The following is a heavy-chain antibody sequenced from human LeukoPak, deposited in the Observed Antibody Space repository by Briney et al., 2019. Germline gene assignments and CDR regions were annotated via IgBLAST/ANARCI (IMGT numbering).Heavy chain of an antibody. CDR1: GYTLTELS. Sequence: ASVKVSCKVSGYTLTELSMHWVRQAPGKGLEWMGGFDPEDGETIYAQKFQGRVTMTEDTSTDTAYMELSSLRSEDTAVYYCETGYCSSTSCYVSRGYYYGMDVWGQGTTVTVSS. J-gene: IGHJ6*02. CDR2: FDPEDGET. V-gene: IGHV1-24*01. CDR3: ETGYCSSTSCYVSRGYYYGMDV. D-gene: IGHD2-2*01.